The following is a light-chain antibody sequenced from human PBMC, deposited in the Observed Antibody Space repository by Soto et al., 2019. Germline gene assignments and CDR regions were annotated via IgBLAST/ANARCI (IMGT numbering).Light chain of an antibody. CDR3: SSYAGSNTWV. J-gene: IGLJ3*02. V-gene: IGLV2-8*01. Sequence: QSVLTQPPSASGSPGQSVTISCTGTSSDVGDYKYVSWYQQHPGKAPKVMIYEVSKRPSGVPDRFSGSKSGNTASLTVSGLQAEDEADYYCSSYAGSNTWVFGGGTKLTVL. CDR1: SSDVGDYKY. CDR2: EVS.